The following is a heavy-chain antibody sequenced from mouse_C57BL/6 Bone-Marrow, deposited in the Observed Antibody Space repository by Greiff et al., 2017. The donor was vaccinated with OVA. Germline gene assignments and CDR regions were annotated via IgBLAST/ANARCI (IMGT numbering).Heavy chain of an antibody. CDR2: ISSGSSTI. V-gene: IGHV5-17*01. CDR1: GFTFSDYG. D-gene: IGHD2-5*01. CDR3: ARQEDSNYPWFAY. Sequence: EVHLVESGGGLVKPGGSLKLSCAASGFTFSDYGMHWVRQAPEKGLEWVAYISSGSSTIYYADTVKGRFTISRDNAKNTLFLQMTSLRSEDTAMYYCARQEDSNYPWFAYWGQGTLVTVSA. J-gene: IGHJ3*01.